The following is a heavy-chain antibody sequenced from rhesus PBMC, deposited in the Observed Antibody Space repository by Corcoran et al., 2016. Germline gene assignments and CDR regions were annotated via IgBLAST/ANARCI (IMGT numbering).Heavy chain of an antibody. CDR1: GGSISSSY. CDR3: ARGTGVILD. CDR2: IGGSRGST. J-gene: IGHJ4*01. D-gene: IGHD3-22*01. V-gene: IGHV4-169*01. Sequence: QLQLQESGPGLVKPSETLSLTCAVSGGSISSSYWSWIRQAPGKGLGWIGYIGGSRGSTNYNPSPKSRVTLSVDTSKNQLSLKLSSVTAADTAVYYCARGTGVILDWGQGVLVTVSS.